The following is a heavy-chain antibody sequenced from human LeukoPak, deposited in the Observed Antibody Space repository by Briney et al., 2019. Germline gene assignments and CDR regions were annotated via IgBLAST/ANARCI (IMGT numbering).Heavy chain of an antibody. CDR2: INPHSGGT. D-gene: IGHD5-18*01. J-gene: IGHJ6*03. CDR3: ARDGSRIQLFAPYYYYMDV. Sequence: GASVKVSCKASGYTFTCYYMHWVRQAPGQGLEWMGWINPHSGGTNYAQKFQGRVTMTRDTSISTAYMDLSSLTSDDTAVYYCARDGSRIQLFAPYYYYMDVWGKGTTVTVSS. V-gene: IGHV1-2*02. CDR1: GYTFTCYY.